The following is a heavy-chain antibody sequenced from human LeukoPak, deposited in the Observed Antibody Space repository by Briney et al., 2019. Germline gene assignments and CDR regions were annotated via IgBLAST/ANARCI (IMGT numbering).Heavy chain of an antibody. D-gene: IGHD2/OR15-2a*01. Sequence: ASVKVSCKASGGVFTTYAISWVRQAPGQGLEWMGWISAYNGNTNYAQKLQGRVTMTTDTSTSTAYMELRSLRSDDTAVYYCASGLSTGQTLQGHFDYWGQGTLVTVSS. J-gene: IGHJ4*02. CDR1: GGVFTTYA. CDR2: ISAYNGNT. CDR3: ASGLSTGQTLQGHFDY. V-gene: IGHV1-18*01.